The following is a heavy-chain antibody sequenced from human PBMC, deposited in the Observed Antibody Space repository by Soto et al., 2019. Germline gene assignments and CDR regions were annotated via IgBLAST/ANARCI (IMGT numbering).Heavy chain of an antibody. Sequence: GGSLRLSCAASGFTFSSYGMHWVRQAPGKGLEWVAVISYDGSNKYYADSVKGRFTISRDNSKNTLYLQMNSLRAEDTAVYYCAKGRRGMTLEPAVYYYGMDVWGQGTTVTVSS. CDR2: ISYDGSNK. V-gene: IGHV3-30*18. CDR3: AKGRRGMTLEPAVYYYGMDV. CDR1: GFTFSSYG. J-gene: IGHJ6*02. D-gene: IGHD2-2*01.